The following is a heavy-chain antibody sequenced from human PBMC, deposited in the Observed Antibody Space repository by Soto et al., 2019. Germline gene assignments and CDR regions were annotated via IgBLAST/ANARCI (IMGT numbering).Heavy chain of an antibody. Sequence: QVQLVQSGAEVKKPGSSVKVSCKASGGTFSSYAISWVRQAPGQGLEWMGGIIPIFGTANYAQKFQGRVTITADESTSTAYMELSSLRSEDMAVYYCASRTGVTAMAYYYYYGMDVWGQGTTVTVSS. CDR3: ASRTGVTAMAYYYYYGMDV. J-gene: IGHJ6*02. CDR2: IIPIFGTA. D-gene: IGHD5-18*01. CDR1: GGTFSSYA. V-gene: IGHV1-69*01.